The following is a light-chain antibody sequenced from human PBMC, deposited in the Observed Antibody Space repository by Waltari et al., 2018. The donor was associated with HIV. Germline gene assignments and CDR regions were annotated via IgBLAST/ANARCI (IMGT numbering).Light chain of an antibody. V-gene: IGKV1-NL1*01. CDR1: QAISNS. CDR2: AAS. CDR3: QQYYSTTTWT. J-gene: IGKJ1*01. Sequence: DIQLTQSPASLSASVVDRVTITCRASQAISNSIAWYQQRPGKAPRLLLFAASRLETGVTSRFIGSGSGTFFTLTITSLQPGDFATYYWQQYYSTTTWTFGQGTRVE.